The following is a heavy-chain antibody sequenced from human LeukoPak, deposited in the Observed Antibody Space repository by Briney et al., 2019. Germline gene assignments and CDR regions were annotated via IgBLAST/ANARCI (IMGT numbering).Heavy chain of an antibody. J-gene: IGHJ6*03. D-gene: IGHD5-18*01. CDR2: SSAYNGNT. CDR3: ARAVQYRVTLYSYSYMAV. V-gene: IGHV1-18*01. CDR1: GGTFTSYG. Sequence: GASVKVSCKASGGTFTSYGSTWVRQAPGQGLEWRGGSSAYNGNTSYAQKLQDRVTMTTDTSTSTAYMELSRLRSDDTAVYYCARAVQYRVTLYSYSYMAVWGKGTTVTVSS.